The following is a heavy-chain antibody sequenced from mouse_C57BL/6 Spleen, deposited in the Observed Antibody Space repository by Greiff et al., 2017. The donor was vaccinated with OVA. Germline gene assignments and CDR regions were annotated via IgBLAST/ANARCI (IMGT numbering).Heavy chain of an antibody. J-gene: IGHJ4*01. Sequence: QVQLQQSGAELVRPGASVKLSCKASGYTFTDYYINWVKQRPGQGLEWIARIYPGSGNTYYNEKFKGKATLTAEKSSSTAYMQLSSLTSEDSAVYFCARDDYDVGAMDYWGQGTSVTVSS. CDR3: ARDDYDVGAMDY. CDR1: GYTFTDYY. V-gene: IGHV1-76*01. CDR2: IYPGSGNT. D-gene: IGHD2-4*01.